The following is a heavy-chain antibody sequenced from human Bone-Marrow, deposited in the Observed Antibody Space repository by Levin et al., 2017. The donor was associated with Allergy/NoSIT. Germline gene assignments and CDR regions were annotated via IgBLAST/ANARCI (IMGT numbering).Heavy chain of an antibody. D-gene: IGHD3-16*02. J-gene: IGHJ4*02. CDR2: IKSKTDGGTT. V-gene: IGHV3-15*07. CDR3: TTYYDYVWGSYRHDY. Sequence: GGSLRLSCAASGFTFSNAWMNWVRQAPGKGLEWVGRIKSKTDGGTTDYAAPVKGRFTISRDDSKNTLYLQMNSLKTEDTAVYYCTTYYDYVWGSYRHDYWGQGTLVTVSS. CDR1: GFTFSNAW.